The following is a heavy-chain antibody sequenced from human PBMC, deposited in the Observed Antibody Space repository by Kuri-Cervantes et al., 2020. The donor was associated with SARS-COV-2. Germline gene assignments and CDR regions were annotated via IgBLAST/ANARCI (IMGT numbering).Heavy chain of an antibody. Sequence: GESLKISCAASGFTFSSYWMHWVRQAPGKGLEWVGRIKSKTDGGTTDYAAPVKGRFTISRDDSKNTLYLQMNSLKTEDTAVYYCTTERSYYDFWSGYFGYFDYWGQGTLVTVSS. CDR3: TTERSYYDFWSGYFGYFDY. V-gene: IGHV3-15*07. CDR2: IKSKTDGGTT. D-gene: IGHD3-3*01. J-gene: IGHJ4*02. CDR1: GFTFSSYW.